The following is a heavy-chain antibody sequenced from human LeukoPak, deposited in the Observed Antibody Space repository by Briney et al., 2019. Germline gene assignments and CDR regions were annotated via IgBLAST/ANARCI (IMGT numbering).Heavy chain of an antibody. J-gene: IGHJ3*01. V-gene: IGHV3-7*01. CDR3: ASTPLRDDAFDV. CDR1: GFTFSSYW. CDR2: IKQDGSEK. Sequence: GGSLRLSCAASGFTFSSYWMSWVRQAPGKGLEWVANIKQDGSEKYYVDSVKGRFTISRDNAKNSLYLQMNSLRAEDMALYYCASTPLRDDAFDVWGQGTMVTVSS.